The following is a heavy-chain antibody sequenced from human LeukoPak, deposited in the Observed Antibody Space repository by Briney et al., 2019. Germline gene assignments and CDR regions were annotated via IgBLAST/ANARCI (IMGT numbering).Heavy chain of an antibody. CDR2: ISYDGSNK. D-gene: IGHD2-15*01. Sequence: PGRSLRLSCAASGFTFSSYAMHWVRQAPGKGLEWVAVISYDGSNKYYADSVKGRFTISRDNSKNTLYLQMNSLRAEDTAVYYCAKDLPDIVVVVAARDYYYGMDVWGQGTTVTVSS. J-gene: IGHJ6*02. V-gene: IGHV3-30*04. CDR1: GFTFSSYA. CDR3: AKDLPDIVVVVAARDYYYGMDV.